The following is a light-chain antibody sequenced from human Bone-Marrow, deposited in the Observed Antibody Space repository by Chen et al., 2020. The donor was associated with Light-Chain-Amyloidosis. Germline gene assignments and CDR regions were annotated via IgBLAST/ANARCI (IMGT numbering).Light chain of an antibody. V-gene: IGLV3-21*02. CDR2: DDR. J-gene: IGLJ3*02. CDR3: QVWDRSSDRPV. Sequence: SYVLTQPSSVSVAPGQTATIACGGNNIRSTSVHWYQQTPGQAPLLVVYDDRYRPAGIPERLSGSNSGNTATLTISRVEAGDEADYYCQVWDRSSDRPVFGGGTKLTVL. CDR1: NIRSTS.